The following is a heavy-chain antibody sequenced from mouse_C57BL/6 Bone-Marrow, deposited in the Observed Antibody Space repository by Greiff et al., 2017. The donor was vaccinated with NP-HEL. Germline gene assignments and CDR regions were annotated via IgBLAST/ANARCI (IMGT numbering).Heavy chain of an antibody. CDR3: ARRDYGSDY. D-gene: IGHD1-1*01. J-gene: IGHJ2*01. V-gene: IGHV5-12*01. Sequence: EVQVVESGGGLVQPGGSLKLSCAASGFTFSDYYMYWVRQTPEKRLEWVAYISNGGGSTYYPDTVKGRFTISRDNAKNTLYLQMSRLKSEDTAMYYCARRDYGSDYWGQGTTLTVSS. CDR2: ISNGGGST. CDR1: GFTFSDYY.